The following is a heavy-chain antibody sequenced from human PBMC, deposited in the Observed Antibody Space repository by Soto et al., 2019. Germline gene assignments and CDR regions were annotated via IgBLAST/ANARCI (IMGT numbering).Heavy chain of an antibody. Sequence: GESLKISCKGSGYSFTSYWISWVRQMPGKGLEGMGRIDPSDSYTNYSPSFQGHVTISADKSISTAYLQWSSLKASDTAMYYCARHTIQAVTAMGEGYYYYGMDVWGQGTTVTVSS. CDR3: ARHTIQAVTAMGEGYYYYGMDV. CDR1: GYSFTSYW. J-gene: IGHJ6*02. V-gene: IGHV5-10-1*01. CDR2: IDPSDSYT. D-gene: IGHD5-18*01.